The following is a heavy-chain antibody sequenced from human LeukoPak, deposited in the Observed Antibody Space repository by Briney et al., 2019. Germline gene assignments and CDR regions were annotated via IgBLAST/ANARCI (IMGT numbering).Heavy chain of an antibody. CDR1: GGSFSGYY. CDR3: ARVRYSGYVDY. V-gene: IGHV4-34*01. J-gene: IGHJ4*02. Sequence: SETLSLTCAVCGGSFSGYYWSWIRQPPGKGLEWIGEINHSGSTNYNPSLKSRVTISVDTSKNQFSLKLSSVTAADTAVYYCARVRYSGYVDYWGQGTLVTVSS. D-gene: IGHD5-12*01. CDR2: INHSGST.